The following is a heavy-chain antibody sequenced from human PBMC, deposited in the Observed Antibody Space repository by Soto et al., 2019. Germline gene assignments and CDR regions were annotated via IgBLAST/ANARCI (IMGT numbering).Heavy chain of an antibody. V-gene: IGHV4-34*01. D-gene: IGHD1-26*01. CDR2: INHSGST. CDR3: ARGPSMQLWELLPGLDY. J-gene: IGHJ4*02. Sequence: KPSETLSLTCAVYGGSFSGYYWSWIRQPPGKGLEWIGEINHSGSTNYNPSLKSRVTISVDTSKNQFSLKLSSVTAADTAVYYCARGPSMQLWELLPGLDYWGQGTLVTVSS. CDR1: GGSFSGYY.